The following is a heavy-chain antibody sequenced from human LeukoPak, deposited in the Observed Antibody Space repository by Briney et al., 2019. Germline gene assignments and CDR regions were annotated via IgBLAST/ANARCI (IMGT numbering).Heavy chain of an antibody. CDR3: ARTGYHYGSGSHFAFDV. CDR1: GYTFSNQW. CDR2: IYPGDSDT. D-gene: IGHD3-10*01. Sequence: GESLEISGEASGYTFSNQWIGWVRQMPGKGLECMGIIYPGDSDTRYSPSFEGQVSISVDKSITTAYLQWSSLKASDTAIYYCARTGYHYGSGSHFAFDVWGQGTAVTVSS. V-gene: IGHV5-51*01. J-gene: IGHJ3*01.